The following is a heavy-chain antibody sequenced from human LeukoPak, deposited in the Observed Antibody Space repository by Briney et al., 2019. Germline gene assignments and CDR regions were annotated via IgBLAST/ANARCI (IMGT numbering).Heavy chain of an antibody. D-gene: IGHD4-11*01. J-gene: IGHJ5*02. CDR1: GSSLSSAYW. CDR2: VSYSGTT. Sequence: SGTLFLTCAVSGSSLSSAYWWSWVRQSPGMGLEWIGQVSYSGTTKYTASLRSRLFISVDRSKNQFSLEMNSMTAADTAVYFCAKETDYSHPNWFDPWGQGILVTVSS. V-gene: IGHV4-4*02. CDR3: AKETDYSHPNWFDP.